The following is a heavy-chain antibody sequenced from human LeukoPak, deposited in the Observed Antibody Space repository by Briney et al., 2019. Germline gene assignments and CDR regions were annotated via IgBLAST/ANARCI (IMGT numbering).Heavy chain of an antibody. CDR3: ARARIRVVIGVSFDY. V-gene: IGHV3-11*04. CDR1: GFTFSDYY. D-gene: IGHD3-3*01. Sequence: GGSLRLSCAASGFTFSDYYMSRIRQAPGKGLEWVSYMSSSGSTIYYADSVKGRFTISRDNARNSLYLQMNSLRAEDTAVYYCARARIRVVIGVSFDYWGHGTLVTVSS. CDR2: MSSSGSTI. J-gene: IGHJ5*01.